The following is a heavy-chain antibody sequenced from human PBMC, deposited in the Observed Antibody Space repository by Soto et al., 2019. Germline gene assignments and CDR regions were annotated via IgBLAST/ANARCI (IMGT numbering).Heavy chain of an antibody. V-gene: IGHV4-59*01. D-gene: IGHD4-4*01. CDR2: ISSSGNT. CDR3: ARVASLLQPIDF. CDR1: DGAISNFY. J-gene: IGHJ4*02. Sequence: PSETLSLTCTVSDGAISNFYWSWIRQPPGKGLEWIGYISSSGNTNYNPSLKSRVSISVDTSKNQFSLNLTSVTAADTAVYYCARVASLLQPIDFWGQGTPVTVSS.